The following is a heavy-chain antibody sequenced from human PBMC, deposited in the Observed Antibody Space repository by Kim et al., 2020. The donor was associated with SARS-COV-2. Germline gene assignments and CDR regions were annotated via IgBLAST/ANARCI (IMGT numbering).Heavy chain of an antibody. D-gene: IGHD7-27*01. CDR1: GFTFGDYA. J-gene: IGHJ3*02. CDR3: TTRRPRVGNAFDI. Sequence: GGSLRLSCTASGFTFGDYAMSWVRQAPGKGLEWVGFIRSKAYGGTTEYAASVKGRFTISRDDSKSIAYLQMNSLKTEDTAVYYCTTRRPRVGNAFDIWGQGTMVTVSS. CDR2: IRSKAYGGTT. V-gene: IGHV3-49*04.